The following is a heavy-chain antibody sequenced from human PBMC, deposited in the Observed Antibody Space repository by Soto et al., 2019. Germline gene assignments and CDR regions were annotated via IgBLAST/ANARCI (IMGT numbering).Heavy chain of an antibody. CDR2: ISAYNGNT. V-gene: IGHV1-18*01. CDR1: GYTFTSYG. J-gene: IGHJ6*02. CDR3: ARDSIVGALYYYGMDV. D-gene: IGHD1-26*01. Sequence: ASVKVSCKASGYTFTSYGISWVRQAPGQGLEWMGWISAYNGNTNYAQKLQGRVTMTTDTSTSTAYMELSSLRSEDTAVYYCARDSIVGALYYYGMDVWGQGTTVTVSS.